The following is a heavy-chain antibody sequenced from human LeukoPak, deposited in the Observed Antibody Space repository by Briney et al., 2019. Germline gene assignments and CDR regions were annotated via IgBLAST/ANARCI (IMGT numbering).Heavy chain of an antibody. D-gene: IGHD2-2*01. Sequence: GVLRLSCAASGFTFSSYAMSWVRQAPGKGLEWVSAISGSGGSTYYADSVKGRFTISRDNSKNTLYLQMNSLRAEDTAVYYCAKTYCSSTSCPADYWGQGTLVTVSS. CDR1: GFTFSSYA. CDR3: AKTYCSSTSCPADY. J-gene: IGHJ4*02. CDR2: ISGSGGST. V-gene: IGHV3-23*01.